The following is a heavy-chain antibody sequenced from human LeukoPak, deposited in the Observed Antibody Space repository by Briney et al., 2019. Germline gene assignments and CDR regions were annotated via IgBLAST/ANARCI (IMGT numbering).Heavy chain of an antibody. CDR2: IIPILGIA. J-gene: IGHJ3*02. Sequence: ASVKVSCKASGGTFSSYAISWVRQAPGQGLEWMGRIIPILGIANYAQKFQGRVTITAGKSTSTAYMELSSLRSEDTAVYYCARDDPPRGALDIWGQGTMVTVSS. CDR3: ARDDPPRGALDI. D-gene: IGHD3-10*01. CDR1: GGTFSSYA. V-gene: IGHV1-69*04.